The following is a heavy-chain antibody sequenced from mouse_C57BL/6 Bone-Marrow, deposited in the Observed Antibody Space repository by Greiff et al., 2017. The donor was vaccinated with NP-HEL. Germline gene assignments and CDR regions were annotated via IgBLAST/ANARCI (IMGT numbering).Heavy chain of an antibody. CDR3: AREEGITTVWGIDV. D-gene: IGHD1-1*01. V-gene: IGHV3-6*01. J-gene: IGHJ1*03. CDR2: ISYDGSN. CDR1: GYSITSGYY. Sequence: VQLQQSGPGLVKPSQSLSLTCSVSGYSITSGYYWNWIRQFPGNKLEWMGYISYDGSNNYNPSLKNRISITRDTSKNQFFLKLKSVTTEDTATYYCAREEGITTVWGIDVWGTGNTVTVSS.